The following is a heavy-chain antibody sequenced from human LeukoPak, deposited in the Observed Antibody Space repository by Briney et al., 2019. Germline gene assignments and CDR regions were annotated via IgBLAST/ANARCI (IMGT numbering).Heavy chain of an antibody. CDR2: INPSGGSP. D-gene: IGHD1-26*01. J-gene: IGHJ6*03. V-gene: IGHV1-46*01. CDR1: GYTFTSYH. CDR3: ARAQGSYYHYYMDV. Sequence: ASVKVSCKASGYTFTSYHLHWVRQAPGQGLEWMGIINPSGGSPNYAQKFQGRVTMTRDMSTSTVNMELSSLRSEDTAVYYCARAQGSYYHYYMDVWGKGATVTVSS.